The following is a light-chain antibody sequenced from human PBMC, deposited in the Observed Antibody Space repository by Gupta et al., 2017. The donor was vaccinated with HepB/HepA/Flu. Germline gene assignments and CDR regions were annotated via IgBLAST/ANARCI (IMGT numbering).Light chain of an antibody. CDR1: SSNIGNNF. J-gene: IGLJ3*02. V-gene: IGLV1-51*01. Sequence: QSVLTQPPSVSAAPGQKVTISCSGTSSNIGNNFVSWYQHLPGTAPRLLIYDDNKRPSGIPDRFSGSKSVTSATLAITGLQTGDEAAYYGGTWDSSLAAAVFGGGTKLTVL. CDR2: DDN. CDR3: GTWDSSLAAAV.